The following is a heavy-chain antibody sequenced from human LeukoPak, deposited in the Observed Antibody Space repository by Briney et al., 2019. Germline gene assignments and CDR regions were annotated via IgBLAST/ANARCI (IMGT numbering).Heavy chain of an antibody. CDR2: IIPIFGTA. J-gene: IGHJ4*02. D-gene: IGHD3-22*01. V-gene: IGHV1-69*13. Sequence: ASVKVSCTASGGTFSSYAISWVRQAPGQGLEWMGGIIPIFGTANYAQKFQGRVTITADESTSTAYMELSSLRSEDTAVYYCARKYYYDSSGYYYYDYWGQGTLVTVSS. CDR3: ARKYYYDSSGYYYYDY. CDR1: GGTFSSYA.